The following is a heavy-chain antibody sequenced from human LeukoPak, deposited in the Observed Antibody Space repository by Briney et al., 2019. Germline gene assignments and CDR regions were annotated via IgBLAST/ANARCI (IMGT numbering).Heavy chain of an antibody. CDR1: GFTFSNYW. Sequence: GGSLTLSCAASGFTFSNYWMHWVRHPPAQGLVWVSRINSDESDTNYADSVKGRFTISRDNARNTVYLQMNSLRAEDTAVYYCARGWVPSDITLKWGQGTMVTVSS. V-gene: IGHV3-74*01. CDR2: INSDESDT. D-gene: IGHD3-22*01. CDR3: ARGWVPSDITLK. J-gene: IGHJ3*01.